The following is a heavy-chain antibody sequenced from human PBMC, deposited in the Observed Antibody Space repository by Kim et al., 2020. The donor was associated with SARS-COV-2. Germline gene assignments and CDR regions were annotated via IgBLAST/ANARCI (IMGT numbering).Heavy chain of an antibody. CDR3: AGETSRGDDAFDV. CDR2: INHRGST. V-gene: IGHV4-34*01. CDR1: GESFRNFY. D-gene: IGHD3-10*01. Sequence: SETLSLTCAVYGESFRNFYWSWIRQPPGKGLEWIGEINHRGSTNYNPSLKSRVTISVDTSKNQFSLRLNSVTAADTAMYYCAGETSRGDDAFDVSGQGTMGTVSS. J-gene: IGHJ3*01.